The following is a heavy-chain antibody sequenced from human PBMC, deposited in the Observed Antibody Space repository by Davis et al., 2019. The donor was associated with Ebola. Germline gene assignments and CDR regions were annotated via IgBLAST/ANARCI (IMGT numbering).Heavy chain of an antibody. CDR2: INPSGGST. CDR1: EYTFTSYY. D-gene: IGHD2-15*01. V-gene: IGHV1-46*03. J-gene: IGHJ6*02. Sequence: AASVKVSCKASEYTFTSYYMHWVRQAPGQGLEWMGIINPSGGSTSYAQKFQGRVTMTRDTSTSTVYMELSSLRSEDTAVYYCAREAIVVVAAATWMYYYYGMDVWGQGTTVTVSS. CDR3: AREAIVVVAAATWMYYYYGMDV.